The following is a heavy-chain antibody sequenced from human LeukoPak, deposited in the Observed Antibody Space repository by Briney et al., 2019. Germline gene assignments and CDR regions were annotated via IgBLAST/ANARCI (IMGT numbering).Heavy chain of an antibody. CDR3: ASPLGYCNSASCYGDY. D-gene: IGHD2-2*01. V-gene: IGHV4-39*01. Sequence: PSETLSLTCTASSGSISSTSYYWGWIRQPPGRGLEWIGGIIYSGNTYYNPSLKSRVTISVDTSKNQFSLKLTSVTAADTAVYYCASPLGYCNSASCYGDYWGQGTLVTVSS. CDR1: SGSISSTSYY. J-gene: IGHJ4*02. CDR2: IIYSGNT.